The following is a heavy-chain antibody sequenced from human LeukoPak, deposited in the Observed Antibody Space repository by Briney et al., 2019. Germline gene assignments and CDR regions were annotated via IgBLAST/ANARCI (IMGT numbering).Heavy chain of an antibody. CDR3: ARGTDY. V-gene: IGHV3-48*04. J-gene: IGHJ4*02. CDR2: ISSSSSAR. CDR1: GFTFSSYG. Sequence: GGSLTLSCAASGFTFSSYGMNWVRQAPGKGLEWVSYISSSSSARLYSDSVKGRFTISRDSAKNSLYLQMNSLRAEDAAVYYCARGTDYWGQGTLVTVSS.